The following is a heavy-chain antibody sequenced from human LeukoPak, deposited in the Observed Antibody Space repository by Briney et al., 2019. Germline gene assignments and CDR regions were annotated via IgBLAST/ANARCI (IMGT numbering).Heavy chain of an antibody. J-gene: IGHJ6*03. CDR1: GGSISSYY. D-gene: IGHD6-13*01. Sequence: SETLSLTCTVSGGSISSYYWSWIRQPPGKGLEWIGYIYYSGSTNYNPSLKSRVTISVDTSKNQFSLKLSSVTAADTAVYYCARDEAAGYMDVWGKGTTVTVSS. V-gene: IGHV4-59*01. CDR2: IYYSGST. CDR3: ARDEAAGYMDV.